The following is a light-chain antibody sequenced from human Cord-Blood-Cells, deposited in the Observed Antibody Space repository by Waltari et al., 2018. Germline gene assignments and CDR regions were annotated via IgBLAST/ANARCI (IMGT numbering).Light chain of an antibody. CDR2: EVS. CDR3: SSYTSSSTLV. J-gene: IGLJ2*01. V-gene: IGLV2-14*01. Sequence: QPALTQPASVSGSPGHSLTISFTGPSRDVGCSNYFPCSQQHPVKAPKLMIYEVSNRRSGVSKRFSGSMSGNTASLTSSGLQSEDEADYYCSSYTSSSTLVFGGGTKLTVL. CDR1: SRDVGCSNY.